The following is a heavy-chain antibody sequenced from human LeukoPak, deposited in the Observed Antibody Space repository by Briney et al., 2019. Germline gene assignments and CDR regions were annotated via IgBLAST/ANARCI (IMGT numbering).Heavy chain of an antibody. V-gene: IGHV3-7*05. CDR3: ARGGYYDSSGRNFDY. Sequence: GGSLRLSCAASGFTFSGYWMSWVRQAPGKELKWVAKIKQDGSEKYYVDSVKDRFTISRDNAKNSLYLQMNSLRAEDTAVYYCARGGYYDSSGRNFDYWGQGTQVTVSS. CDR1: GFTFSGYW. J-gene: IGHJ4*02. D-gene: IGHD3-22*01. CDR2: IKQDGSEK.